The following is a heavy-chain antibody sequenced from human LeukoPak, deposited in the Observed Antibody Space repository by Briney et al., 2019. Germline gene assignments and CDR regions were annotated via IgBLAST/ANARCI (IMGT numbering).Heavy chain of an antibody. J-gene: IGHJ3*02. CDR2: IYYSGST. V-gene: IGHV4-59*01. Sequence: SETLSLTCTVSGGSISSYYWSWIRQPPGKGLEWIGYIYYSGSTNYNPSLKGRVTISVDTSKNQFSLKLSSVTAADTAVYYCARDTAADDAFDIWGQGTMVTVSS. CDR1: GGSISSYY. D-gene: IGHD2-2*01. CDR3: ARDTAADDAFDI.